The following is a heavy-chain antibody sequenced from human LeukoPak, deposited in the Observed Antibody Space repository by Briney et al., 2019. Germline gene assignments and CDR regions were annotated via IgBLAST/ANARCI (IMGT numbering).Heavy chain of an antibody. CDR2: IIPMFGTS. V-gene: IGHV1-69*13. J-gene: IGHJ4*02. D-gene: IGHD1/OR15-1a*01. CDR3: AREKGTTHTFDY. CDR1: GGTFNNYA. Sequence: SVKVSCKASGGTFNNYALNWVRQAPGQGLEWVGGIIPMFGTSNYAQKFQGRVTITADESTSTAYMELSSLRSEDTAVYYCAREKGTTHTFDYWGQGTLVTVSS.